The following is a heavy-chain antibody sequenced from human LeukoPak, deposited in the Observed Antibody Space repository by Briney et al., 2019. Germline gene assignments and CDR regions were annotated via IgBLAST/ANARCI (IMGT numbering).Heavy chain of an antibody. V-gene: IGHV3-11*04. CDR3: ARDSCTNDVCFDY. CDR2: ISTSGSTI. CDR1: GFTLRDYY. J-gene: IGHJ4*02. D-gene: IGHD2-8*01. Sequence: GGSLRLSCAASGFTLRDYYMTWIRQAPGKGLELVSYISTSGSTIYYADSVNGRFTISRDNAKNSLYLQMNSLRADDTAVYYCARDSCTNDVCFDYWGQGTLVTVSS.